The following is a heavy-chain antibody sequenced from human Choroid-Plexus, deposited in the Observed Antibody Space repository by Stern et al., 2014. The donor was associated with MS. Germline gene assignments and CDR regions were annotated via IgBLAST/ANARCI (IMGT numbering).Heavy chain of an antibody. CDR2: VSYDGSNK. CDR1: GFTLGSCA. V-gene: IGHV3-30*18. CDR3: AKDRQSLTYFFDH. D-gene: IGHD2-8*01. J-gene: IGHJ5*02. Sequence: QVQLVQSGGGVVQPGRPLRLSCVASGFTLGSCAMHWVRQAPGKGLEWVAGVSYDGSNKYYADSVKGRFTISRDNSQNTLYMQMSSLRPEDTAVYYCAKDRQSLTYFFDHWGQGSLVTVSS.